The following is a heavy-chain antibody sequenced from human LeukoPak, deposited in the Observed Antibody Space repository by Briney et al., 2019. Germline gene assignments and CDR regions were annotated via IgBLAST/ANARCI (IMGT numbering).Heavy chain of an antibody. Sequence: SETLSLTCAVYGGSFSGYYWSWIRQPPGKGLEWIGEINHSGSTNYNPSLKSRVTITVDTSKNQFSLKLSSVTAAYTAVYYCARVFRELRFLEWLSAHWYFDLWGRGTLVTVSS. CDR1: GGSFSGYY. CDR3: ARVFRELRFLEWLSAHWYFDL. CDR2: INHSGST. D-gene: IGHD3-3*01. V-gene: IGHV4-34*01. J-gene: IGHJ2*01.